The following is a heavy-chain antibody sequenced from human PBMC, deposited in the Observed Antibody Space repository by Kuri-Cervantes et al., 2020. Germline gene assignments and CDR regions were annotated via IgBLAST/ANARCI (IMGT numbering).Heavy chain of an antibody. CDR3: ARAIPGPYAFDI. Sequence: GSLRLSCSVSGFSISTYSWYWSWIRQPPGKGLEWIGSIYHSGSTYYNPSLKSRVTISVDTSKNQFSLKLSSVTAADTAVYYCARAIPGPYAFDIWGQGTMVTVSS. V-gene: IGHV4-38-2*02. J-gene: IGHJ3*02. D-gene: IGHD1-14*01. CDR2: IYHSGST. CDR1: GFSISTYSWY.